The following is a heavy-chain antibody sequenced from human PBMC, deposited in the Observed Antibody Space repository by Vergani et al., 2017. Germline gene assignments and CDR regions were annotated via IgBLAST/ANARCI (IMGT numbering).Heavy chain of an antibody. CDR1: GFTFSSYW. J-gene: IGHJ3*02. V-gene: IGHV3-74*01. CDR3: ARGLRSISPTVAFDI. D-gene: IGHD4-17*01. Sequence: EVQLVESGGGLVQPGGSLRLSCAASGFTFSSYWMHWVRQAPGKGLVWVSRMNSDGSSTSYADSVKGRFTISRDNAKNSLYLQMNSLRAEDTAVYYCARGLRSISPTVAFDIWGQGTMVTVSS. CDR2: MNSDGSST.